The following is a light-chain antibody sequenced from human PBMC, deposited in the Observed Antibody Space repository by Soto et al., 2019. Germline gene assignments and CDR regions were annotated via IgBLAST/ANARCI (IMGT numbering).Light chain of an antibody. CDR3: SSYTSSSSYV. V-gene: IGLV2-11*01. CDR2: DVS. CDR1: SSDVGGYTY. J-gene: IGLJ1*01. Sequence: QSVLTQPRSVSGSPGQSVSISCTGTSSDVGGYTYVSWYQQHPGKAPKVMIYDVSKRPSGVPDRFSGSKSGNTASLTISGLQAEDEADYYCSSYTSSSSYVFGTGTKLTVL.